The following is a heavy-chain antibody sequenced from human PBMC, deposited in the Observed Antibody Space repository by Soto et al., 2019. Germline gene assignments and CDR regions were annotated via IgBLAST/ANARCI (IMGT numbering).Heavy chain of an antibody. CDR2: IYWDDDK. D-gene: IGHD6-19*01. CDR1: GFSLSTSGVG. Sequence: QITLKESGPTLVKPTQTLTLTCTFSGFSLSTSGVGVGWIRQPPGKALEWLALIYWDDDKRYSPSLKSRLTITKDTSKNQVVLTMTNMDPVDTATYYCAHTTLPRLTRWLVWSPPDYWGQGTLVTVSS. CDR3: AHTTLPRLTRWLVWSPPDY. V-gene: IGHV2-5*02. J-gene: IGHJ4*02.